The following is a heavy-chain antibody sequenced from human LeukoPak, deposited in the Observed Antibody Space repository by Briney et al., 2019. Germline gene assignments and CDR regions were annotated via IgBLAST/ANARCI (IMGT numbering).Heavy chain of an antibody. V-gene: IGHV1-2*02. D-gene: IGHD1-26*01. CDR2: INPNSGGT. CDR3: ARGLDSGSSD. CDR1: GYTFTGYY. Sequence: VASVKVSCKASGYTFTGYYMHWVRQAPGQGLEWMGWINPNSGGTNYAQKFQGRVTMTRDTSISTAYMELTSLKSDDTAVYYCARGLDSGSSDWGQGTMVTVSS. J-gene: IGHJ3*01.